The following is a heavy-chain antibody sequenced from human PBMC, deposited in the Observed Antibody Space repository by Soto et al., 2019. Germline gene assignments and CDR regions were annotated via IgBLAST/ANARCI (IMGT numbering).Heavy chain of an antibody. J-gene: IGHJ4*02. D-gene: IGHD2-15*01. CDR3: ARVRDCSGGSCYFPYY. V-gene: IGHV1-69*02. CDR1: GGTFSSYT. CDR2: IIPILGIA. Sequence: ASVKVSCKASGGTFSSYTISWVRQAPGQGLEWMGRIIPILGIANYAQKFQGRVTITADKSTSTAYMELSSLRSEDTAVYYCARVRDCSGGSCYFPYYWGQGTLVSVSS.